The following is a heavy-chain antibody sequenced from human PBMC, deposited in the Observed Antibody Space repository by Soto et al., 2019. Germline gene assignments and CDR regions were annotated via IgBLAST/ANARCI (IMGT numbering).Heavy chain of an antibody. Sequence: SETLSLTCVVSCYSINNGYYWGWIRQPPGKGLEWIGSIYHSGSTYYNPSLKGRVTISVDTSKNQFSLKLNFVTAADTAVYYCARAVSIVVVPASGWFDPWGQGTLVTVSS. CDR3: ARAVSIVVVPASGWFDP. CDR2: IYHSGST. J-gene: IGHJ5*02. D-gene: IGHD2-2*01. CDR1: CYSINNGYY. V-gene: IGHV4-38-2*01.